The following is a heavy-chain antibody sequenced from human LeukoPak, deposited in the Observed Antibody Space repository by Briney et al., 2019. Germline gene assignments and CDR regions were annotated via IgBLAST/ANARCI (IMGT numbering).Heavy chain of an antibody. CDR3: ARGYCTNGVCPIGDY. Sequence: KASETLSLTCTVSGGSISSGSYYWSWIRQPAGKGLEWIGRIYTSGSTNYNPSLKSRVTISVDTSKNQFSLKLSSVTAADTAVYYCARGYCTNGVCPIGDYWGQGTLVTVSS. CDR2: IYTSGST. J-gene: IGHJ4*02. D-gene: IGHD2-8*01. V-gene: IGHV4-61*02. CDR1: GGSISSGSYY.